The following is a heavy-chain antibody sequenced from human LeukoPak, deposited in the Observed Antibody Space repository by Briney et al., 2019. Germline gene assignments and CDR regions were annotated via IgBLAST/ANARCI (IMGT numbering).Heavy chain of an antibody. CDR2: IYYSGST. Sequence: PSQTLSLTCTVSGGSISSGSYYWSWIRQPPGTGLEWIGYIYYSGSTNYNPSLKSRVTISVNTSKNQFSLKLSSVTAADTAVYYCARVRRFGETVVDYWGQGTLVTVSS. J-gene: IGHJ4*02. CDR3: ARVRRFGETVVDY. D-gene: IGHD3-10*01. CDR1: GGSISSGSYY. V-gene: IGHV4-61*01.